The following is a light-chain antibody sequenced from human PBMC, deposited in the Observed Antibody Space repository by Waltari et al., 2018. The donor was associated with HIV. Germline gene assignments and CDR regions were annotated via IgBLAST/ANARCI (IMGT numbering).Light chain of an antibody. Sequence: SYELPQPPSVSVSPGQTARTTCPGDALPTQYAYWYKQKPGQAPVLVIYKDNERPSGIPERISGSSSGTTVTLTISGVQAEDEADYYCQSADSSGTVVFGGGTKLTVL. CDR3: QSADSSGTVV. J-gene: IGLJ2*01. CDR1: ALPTQY. V-gene: IGLV3-25*03. CDR2: KDN.